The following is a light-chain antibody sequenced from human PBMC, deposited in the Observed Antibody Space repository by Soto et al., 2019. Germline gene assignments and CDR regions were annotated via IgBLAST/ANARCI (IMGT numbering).Light chain of an antibody. V-gene: IGKV3-11*01. CDR1: QSVKTF. CDR3: QQRSHWPPIT. J-gene: IGKJ5*01. CDR2: DAS. Sequence: EIFVTQSPATLCLSPWERATLSWRASQSVKTFLLWYQHRPGQAPRVLIYDASHRATGIPARFRGSGSGTDFTLTISSLEPEDAGIYYCQQRSHWPPITFGQGTRLEIK.